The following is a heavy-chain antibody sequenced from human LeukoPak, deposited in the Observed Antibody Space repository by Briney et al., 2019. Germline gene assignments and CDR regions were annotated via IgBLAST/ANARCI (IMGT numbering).Heavy chain of an antibody. J-gene: IGHJ4*02. CDR1: GFTFGSYG. Sequence: GGSLRLSCAASGFTFGSYGMHWVRQAPGKGLEWVAVISYHGSQKYYVDSVRGRFTISRDNSKNTLFLQMNSLRAEDTAVYYCAADSSGYYRGDYWGQGTLVTVSS. CDR3: AADSSGYYRGDY. D-gene: IGHD3-22*01. CDR2: ISYHGSQK. V-gene: IGHV3-30*03.